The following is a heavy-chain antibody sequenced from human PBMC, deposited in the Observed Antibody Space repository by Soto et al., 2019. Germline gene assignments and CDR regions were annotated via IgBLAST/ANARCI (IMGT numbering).Heavy chain of an antibody. V-gene: IGHV4-31*03. CDR1: GGSISSGGYY. CDR2: IYYSGST. J-gene: IGHJ4*02. Sequence: QVQLQESGPGLVKPSQTLSLTCTVSGGSISSGGYYWSWIRQHPGKGLEWIGYIYYSGSTYYNPSLKSRVTMSVDTSKNQFSLKLSSVTAADTAGYDCARQPPYSKYYFDYWGQGTLVTVSS. D-gene: IGHD6-13*01. CDR3: ARQPPYSKYYFDY.